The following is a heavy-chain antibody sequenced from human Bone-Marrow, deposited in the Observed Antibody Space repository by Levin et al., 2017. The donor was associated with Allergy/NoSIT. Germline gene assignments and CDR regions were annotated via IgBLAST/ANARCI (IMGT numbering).Heavy chain of an antibody. CDR2: ISSSGRYI. D-gene: IGHD3-10*01. Sequence: GESLKISCAASGFTFSSYTMNWVRQAPGKGLEWVSSISSSGRYIYYADSVKGRFTSSRDNAKNSVSLQMSSLRVEDMAIYYCAREFDYHGSGSYLETWGQGTLVTVSS. CDR3: AREFDYHGSGSYLET. J-gene: IGHJ5*02. CDR1: GFTFSSYT. V-gene: IGHV3-21*01.